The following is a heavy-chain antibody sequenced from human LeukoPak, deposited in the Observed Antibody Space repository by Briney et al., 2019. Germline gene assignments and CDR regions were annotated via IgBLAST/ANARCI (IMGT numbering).Heavy chain of an antibody. CDR3: ARVVAAAGTPDY. Sequence: PSQTLSLLCTVSGGSLNRGDYFWSWIRQPPGKGLEWIGYIYYSGSTYYNPSLKSRVTISVDTSKNQFSLKLSSVTAADTAVYYCARVVAAAGTPDYWGQGTLVTVSS. V-gene: IGHV4-30-4*01. J-gene: IGHJ4*02. D-gene: IGHD6-13*01. CDR2: IYYSGST. CDR1: GGSLNRGDYF.